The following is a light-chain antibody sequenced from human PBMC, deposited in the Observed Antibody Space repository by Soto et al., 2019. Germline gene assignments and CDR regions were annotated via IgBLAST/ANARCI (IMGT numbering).Light chain of an antibody. CDR1: QAVSTSS. CDR2: DDF. V-gene: IGKV3-20*01. Sequence: EIVLTQSPATLSLSPGERVAVSCMASQAVSTSSIAWYQQKPGQAPRLLFYDDFSRATGVPDRFSVSGSGTDFTLTISRLEPEDFAVYFCQQYGDTPETFGQGTKLEIK. J-gene: IGKJ2*01. CDR3: QQYGDTPET.